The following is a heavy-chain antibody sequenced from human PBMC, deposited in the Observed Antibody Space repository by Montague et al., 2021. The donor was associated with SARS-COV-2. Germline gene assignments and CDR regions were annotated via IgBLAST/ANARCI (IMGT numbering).Heavy chain of an antibody. V-gene: IGHV4-39*01. D-gene: IGHD6-19*01. CDR2: IYYSGST. CDR3: AGHVSAVAGTYRLHYFDY. CDR1: DGSISSSFYY. J-gene: IGHJ4*02. Sequence: SETLSLTCTVSDGSISSSFYYWGWIRQPPGKGLEWIGSIYYSGSTYYDPSLKSRVTISVDTSKNQFSLKLSSVTAADTAVYHCAGHVSAVAGTYRLHYFDYWGQGTLVTVSS.